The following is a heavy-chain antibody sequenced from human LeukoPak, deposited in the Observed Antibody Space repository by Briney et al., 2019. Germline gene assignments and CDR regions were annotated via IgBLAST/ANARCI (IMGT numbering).Heavy chain of an antibody. CDR1: GGSISSYY. D-gene: IGHD6-13*01. CDR2: IYYSGST. CDR3: ARVGYSSSWYAAPGAFDI. Sequence: SETLSLTCTVSGGSISSYYWSWIRQPPGKGLEWIGYIYYSGSTNYNPSLKSRVTISVDTSKNRFSLKLSSVTAADTAVYYCARVGYSSSWYAAPGAFDIWGQGTMVTVSS. V-gene: IGHV4-59*01. J-gene: IGHJ3*02.